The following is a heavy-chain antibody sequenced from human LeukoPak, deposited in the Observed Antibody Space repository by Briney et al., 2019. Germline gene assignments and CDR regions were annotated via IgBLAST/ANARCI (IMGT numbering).Heavy chain of an antibody. CDR2: ITGSTGST. CDR3: AKDQFYYYDSSGYYYYFDY. CDR1: GFTFSSYA. V-gene: IGHV3-23*01. J-gene: IGHJ4*02. D-gene: IGHD3-22*01. Sequence: PGGSLRLSCAASGFTFSSYAMTWVRQPPGKGLEGVSSITGSTGSTYYADSVKGRFTISRDNSKNTLYLQMYSLRAEDTAVYYCAKDQFYYYDSSGYYYYFDYWGQGTLVTVSS.